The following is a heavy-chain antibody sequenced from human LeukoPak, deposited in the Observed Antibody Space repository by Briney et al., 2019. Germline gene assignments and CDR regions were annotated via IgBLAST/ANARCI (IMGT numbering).Heavy chain of an antibody. CDR2: INVGNGDT. V-gene: IGHV1-3*01. CDR3: ARDRGGTGDFDY. CDR1: GYTFTKYV. J-gene: IGHJ4*02. Sequence: ASVKVSCKASGYTFTKYVLHWVRRAPGQRPEWKGWINVGNGDTKYSQKLQGRVTIARDTTASTAYMELSSLRSEDTAVYYCARDRGGTGDFDYWGQGTQVTVSS. D-gene: IGHD1-1*01.